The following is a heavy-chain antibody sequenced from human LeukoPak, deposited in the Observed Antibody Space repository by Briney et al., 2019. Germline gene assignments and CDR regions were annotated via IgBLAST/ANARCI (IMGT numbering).Heavy chain of an antibody. CDR3: TTAMVLGDY. V-gene: IGHV3-30*04. CDR2: IPYDGSNK. Sequence: GGSLRLSCAASGFTFSTYAMHWVRQAPGKGLEWVAVIPYDGSNKYYADSVKGRFTISRENSKNRLYLQMNSLKTEDTAVYYCTTAMVLGDYWGQGTLVTVSS. J-gene: IGHJ4*02. D-gene: IGHD4/OR15-4a*01. CDR1: GFTFSTYA.